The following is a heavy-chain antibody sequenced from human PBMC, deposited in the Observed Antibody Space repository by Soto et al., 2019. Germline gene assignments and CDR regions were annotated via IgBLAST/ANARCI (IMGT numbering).Heavy chain of an antibody. CDR3: ARTYYYDSSGYSKVFDY. CDR2: IYPGDSDT. V-gene: IGHV5-51*01. D-gene: IGHD3-22*01. CDR1: GYSFTSYW. J-gene: IGHJ4*02. Sequence: PGESLKISCKGSGYSFTSYWIGWVRQMPGKGLEWMGIIYPGDSDTRYSPSFQGQVTISADKSISAAYLQWSSLKASDTAMYYCARTYYYDSSGYSKVFDYWGQGTLVTVSS.